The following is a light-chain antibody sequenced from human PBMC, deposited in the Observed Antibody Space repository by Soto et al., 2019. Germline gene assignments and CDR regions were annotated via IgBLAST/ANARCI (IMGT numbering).Light chain of an antibody. CDR1: QGIDTY. CDR3: QQLNSYPRS. V-gene: IGKV1-9*01. Sequence: DIQLTQSPSFLSASVGDRVTITCRASQGIDTYLAWYQQRPGQAPNLLIYAASTLQKGVPSRFSGSGSGTEFTLTISSLQPSDFATYYCQQLNSYPRSFGGGTKVDI. J-gene: IGKJ4*01. CDR2: AAS.